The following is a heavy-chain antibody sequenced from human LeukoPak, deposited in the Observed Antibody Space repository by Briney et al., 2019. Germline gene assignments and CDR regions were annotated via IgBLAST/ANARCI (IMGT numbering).Heavy chain of an antibody. D-gene: IGHD3-10*01. V-gene: IGHV3-30*04. CDR1: GFTFSSYA. CDR3: ARVSKPGWFDYYYMDV. J-gene: IGHJ6*03. CDR2: ISYDGSNK. Sequence: GRSLRLSCAASGFTFSSYAMHWVRQAPGKGLEWVAVISYDGSNKYYADSVKGRFTISRDNSKNTLYLQMDNLRFEDTAVYYCARVSKPGWFDYYYMDVWGKGTTVIVSS.